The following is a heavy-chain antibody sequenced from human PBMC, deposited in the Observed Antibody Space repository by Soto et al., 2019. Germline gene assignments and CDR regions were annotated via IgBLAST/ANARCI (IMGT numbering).Heavy chain of an antibody. J-gene: IGHJ3*02. CDR3: ARDYYDILTGAPEGAFDI. Sequence: GGSLRLSCAASGFTVSSNYMSWVRQAPGKGLEWVSVIYSGGSTYYADSVKGRFTISRDNSKNTLYLQMNSLRAEDTAVYYCARDYYDILTGAPEGAFDIWGQGTMVTVSS. CDR1: GFTVSSNY. CDR2: IYSGGST. V-gene: IGHV3-66*01. D-gene: IGHD3-9*01.